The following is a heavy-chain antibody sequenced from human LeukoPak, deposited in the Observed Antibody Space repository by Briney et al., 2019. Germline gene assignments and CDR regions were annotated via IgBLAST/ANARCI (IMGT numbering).Heavy chain of an antibody. J-gene: IGHJ4*02. CDR3: ARGFDGESMITFGDLVY. Sequence: SVKVSCKASGGTFSSYAISWVRQAPGQGLEWMGGIIPIFGTANYAQKFQGRVTITADESTSTAYMELSSLRSEDTAVYYCARGFDGESMITFGDLVYWGQGSLVTVSS. CDR1: GGTFSSYA. V-gene: IGHV1-69*13. CDR2: IIPIFGTA. D-gene: IGHD3-16*01.